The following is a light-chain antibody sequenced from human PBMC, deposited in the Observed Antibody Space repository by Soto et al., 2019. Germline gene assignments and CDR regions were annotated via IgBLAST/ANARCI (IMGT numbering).Light chain of an antibody. CDR2: GAS. Sequence: EIVMTQSPATLSVSPGERATLSCRASQSVSSNLAWYQQKPGQAPRLLIYGASTRATGIPARFSGSGSGTEFTLTISSLQSEDFAVYYCQQYKNWPPVIFTFGPGTKVDIK. V-gene: IGKV3D-15*01. CDR3: QQYKNWPPVIFT. J-gene: IGKJ3*01. CDR1: QSVSSN.